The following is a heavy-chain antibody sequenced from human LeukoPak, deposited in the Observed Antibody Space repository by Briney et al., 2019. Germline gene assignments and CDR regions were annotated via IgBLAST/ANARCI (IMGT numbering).Heavy chain of an antibody. CDR1: GFTFNTYT. CDR2: TSPGATYT. CDR3: ARVFDI. J-gene: IGHJ3*02. V-gene: IGHV3-21*01. Sequence: GGSLRLSCAASGFTFNTYTMNWVRQAPGKGLEWVSSTSPGATYTSYADSVKGRFIISRDDARNSLYLQMNSLRAEDTAVYYCARVFDIWGQGTMVSVSS.